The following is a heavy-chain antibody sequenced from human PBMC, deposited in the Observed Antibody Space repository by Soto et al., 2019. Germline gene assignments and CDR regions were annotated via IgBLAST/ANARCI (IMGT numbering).Heavy chain of an antibody. CDR2: MYYTGVT. Sequence: PAETLSLTCSVSGGAVLSGNHFWNCIRQAPGRGLEWLGYMYYTGVTNYNPSLKSRVSMSVDTSKDQFSLNLTSLTAADTAVYYCARGGEPLGYYGLDVWGQGTTVTVSS. V-gene: IGHV4-61*01. CDR1: GGAVLSGNHF. CDR3: ARGGEPLGYYGLDV. J-gene: IGHJ6*02.